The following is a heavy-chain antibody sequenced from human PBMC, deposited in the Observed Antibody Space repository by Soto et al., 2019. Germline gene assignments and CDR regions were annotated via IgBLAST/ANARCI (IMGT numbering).Heavy chain of an antibody. D-gene: IGHD2-15*01. V-gene: IGHV3-21*01. J-gene: IGHJ4*02. CDR2: ISSGSTYI. CDR3: ARRYCSGGSCYDYFDS. Sequence: GGSLRLSCAASGFTFSSSSMNWVRQAPGRGLEWVSSISSGSTYIYYADPMKGRFTISRDNAKNSLYLQMNSLRAEDTAVYYCARRYCSGGSCYDYFDSWGQGTLVTVSS. CDR1: GFTFSSSS.